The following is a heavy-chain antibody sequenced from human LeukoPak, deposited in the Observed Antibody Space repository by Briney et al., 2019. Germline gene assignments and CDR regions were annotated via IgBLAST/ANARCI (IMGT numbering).Heavy chain of an antibody. Sequence: GGSLRLSCAASGFTFSSYGMHWVRQAPGKGLEWVAFIRYDGSNKYYADSVKGRFTISRDNTKNTLYLQMNSLRAEDTAVYYCAKDYLKMGFDWFDPWGQGTLVTVSS. D-gene: IGHD2-8*01. CDR2: IRYDGSNK. CDR3: AKDYLKMGFDWFDP. V-gene: IGHV3-30*02. J-gene: IGHJ5*02. CDR1: GFTFSSYG.